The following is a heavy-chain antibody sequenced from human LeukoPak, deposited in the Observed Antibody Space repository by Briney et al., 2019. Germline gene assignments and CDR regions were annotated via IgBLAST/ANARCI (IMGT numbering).Heavy chain of an antibody. J-gene: IGHJ4*02. CDR1: GGSISSSSYY. V-gene: IGHV4-39*07. Sequence: SETLSLTCTVSGGSISSSSYYWGWIRQPPGKGLEWIGSIYYSGSTYYNPSLKSRVTISVDTSKNQFSLKLSSVTAADTAVYYCARLEGGTMEDYWGQGTLVTASS. CDR2: IYYSGST. CDR3: ARLEGGTMEDY. D-gene: IGHD1-1*01.